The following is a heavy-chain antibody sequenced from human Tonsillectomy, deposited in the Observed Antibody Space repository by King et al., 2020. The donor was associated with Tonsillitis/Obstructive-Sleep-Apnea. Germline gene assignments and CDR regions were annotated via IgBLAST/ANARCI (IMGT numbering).Heavy chain of an antibody. Sequence: VQLVESGAEVKKPGASVKVSCRASGYTFTGYYIHWVRQAPGQGLEWMGWINPNTGGTNYAQKFQGRFTLTRDTSISTAYMELSRLRSDDTAVYYCASNWGSTSNFEYWGEGTLVTVSS. CDR2: INPNTGGT. D-gene: IGHD7-27*01. CDR1: GYTFTGYY. J-gene: IGHJ4*02. V-gene: IGHV1-2*02. CDR3: ASNWGSTSNFEY.